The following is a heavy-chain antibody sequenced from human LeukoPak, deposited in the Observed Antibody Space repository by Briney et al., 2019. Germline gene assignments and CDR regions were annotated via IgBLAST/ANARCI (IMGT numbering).Heavy chain of an antibody. CDR3: ARNRYYTPFDY. J-gene: IGHJ4*02. Sequence: SSETLSLTCAVYGGSFSGYYWSWIRQPPGKGLEWIGEINHSGSTNYNPSLKSRVTISVDTSKNQFSLKLSSVTAADTAVYYCARNRYYTPFDYWGQGTLVTVSS. D-gene: IGHD3-3*01. CDR1: GGSFSGYY. V-gene: IGHV4-34*01. CDR2: INHSGST.